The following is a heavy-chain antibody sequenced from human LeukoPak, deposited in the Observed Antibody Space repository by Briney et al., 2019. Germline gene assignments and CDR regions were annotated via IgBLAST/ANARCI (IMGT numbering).Heavy chain of an antibody. Sequence: SETLSLTCTVSGGSISSGSYYWDWIRQTPGKGLEWIGSIYYNGKTYNNPSLNSRVTISVDTSKNQFSLKLTSVTAADTAVYYCARGLIAGATRNYYFDYWGQGTLVTVSS. CDR3: ARGLIAGATRNYYFDY. D-gene: IGHD1-26*01. V-gene: IGHV4-39*07. CDR1: GGSISSGSYY. J-gene: IGHJ4*02. CDR2: IYYNGKT.